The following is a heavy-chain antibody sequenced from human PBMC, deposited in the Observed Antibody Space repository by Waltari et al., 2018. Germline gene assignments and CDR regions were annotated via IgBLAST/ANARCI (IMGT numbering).Heavy chain of an antibody. CDR1: GFTFSSYA. Sequence: EVQLVESGGGLVQPGGSLRLSCAASGFTFSSYAMSWVRQAPGKGLEWVSAISGSGGSTYYADSVKGRFTISRDSAKNTHDLQMNSLRAEDTAVYYCAKDRLRIAVADLDYWGQGTLVTVSS. CDR2: ISGSGGST. CDR3: AKDRLRIAVADLDY. V-gene: IGHV3-23*04. D-gene: IGHD6-19*01. J-gene: IGHJ4*02.